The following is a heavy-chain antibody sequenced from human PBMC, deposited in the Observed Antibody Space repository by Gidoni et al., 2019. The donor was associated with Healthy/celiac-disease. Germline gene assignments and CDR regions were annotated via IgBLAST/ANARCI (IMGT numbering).Heavy chain of an antibody. CDR1: GFTVSSNY. J-gene: IGHJ6*02. Sequence: EVQLVESGVGLVQPGGSLRLSCAASGFTVSSNYTSWARQAPGKGLEWVSVIYSGGSTYYADSVKGRFTISRDNSKNTLYLQMNSLRAEDTAVYYCARVRIAAAGTTLNFYYYYGMDVWGQGTTVTVSS. CDR2: IYSGGST. CDR3: ARVRIAAAGTTLNFYYYYGMDV. V-gene: IGHV3-66*01. D-gene: IGHD6-13*01.